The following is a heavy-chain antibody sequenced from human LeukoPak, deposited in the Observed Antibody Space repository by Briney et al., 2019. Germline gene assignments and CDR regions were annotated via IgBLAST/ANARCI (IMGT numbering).Heavy chain of an antibody. J-gene: IGHJ5*02. D-gene: IGHD2-8*01. CDR3: ARDRIVLMVYAPHNWFDP. Sequence: ASVKVSCKASGYTFTGYYMHWVRQAPGQGLEWMGWINPNSGGTNYAQKFQGRVTMTRDTSISTAYMELSRLRSDDTAAYYCARDRIVLMVYAPHNWFDPWGQGTLVTVSS. CDR2: INPNSGGT. V-gene: IGHV1-2*02. CDR1: GYTFTGYY.